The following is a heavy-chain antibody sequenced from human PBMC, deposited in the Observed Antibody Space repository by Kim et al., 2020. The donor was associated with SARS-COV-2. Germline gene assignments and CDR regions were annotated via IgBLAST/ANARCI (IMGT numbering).Heavy chain of an antibody. CDR3: ARSAITMVRGYLYYYG. CDR1: GGSISSSSYY. V-gene: IGHV4-39*01. Sequence: SETLSLTCTVSGGSISSSSYYWGWIRQPPGKGLEWIGSIYYSGSTYYNPSLKSRVTISVDTSKNQFSLKLSSVTAADTAVYYCARSAITMVRGYLYYYG. D-gene: IGHD3-10*01. J-gene: IGHJ6*01. CDR2: IYYSGST.